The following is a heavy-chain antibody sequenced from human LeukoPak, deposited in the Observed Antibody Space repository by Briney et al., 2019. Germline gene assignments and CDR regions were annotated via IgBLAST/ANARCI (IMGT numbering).Heavy chain of an antibody. CDR1: GFAFSSYP. CDR3: ARSYCNAATCFAMDY. D-gene: IGHD2-2*01. V-gene: IGHV3-30-3*01. J-gene: IGHJ4*02. CDR2: TSYDGSTK. Sequence: PGGSLRLSCAASGFAFSSYPFHWVRQAPGKGLEWVAVTSYDGSTKFYADSVKGRLTISRDNSKNTQYLQMNSLRGDDTAVYYCARSYCNAATCFAMDYWGQGTLVTVSS.